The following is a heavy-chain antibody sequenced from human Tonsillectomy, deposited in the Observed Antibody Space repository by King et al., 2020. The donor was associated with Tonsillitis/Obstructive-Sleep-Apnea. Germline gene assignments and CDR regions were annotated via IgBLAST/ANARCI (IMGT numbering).Heavy chain of an antibody. D-gene: IGHD2-2*01. J-gene: IGHJ3*01. CDR1: GYTFTGYY. CDR2: INPNSGGT. Sequence: VQLVESGAEVKKPGASVKVSCKASGYTFTGYYIHWVRQAPGQGLEWRGRINPNSGGTNCAQKFQGRVTMTRDTSISTAYMELSRLASDSAAVYFCATLDCSSPGCGGWGQGTLVTVSS. V-gene: IGHV1-2*06. CDR3: ATLDCSSPGCGG.